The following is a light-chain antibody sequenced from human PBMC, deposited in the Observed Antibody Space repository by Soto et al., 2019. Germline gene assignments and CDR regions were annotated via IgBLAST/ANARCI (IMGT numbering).Light chain of an antibody. V-gene: IGKV3-15*01. CDR2: DAS. Sequence: EIVMTQSPATLSVSPGERATLSCRASQSVRSKLAWYQRKPGQALRLLIYDASTRATGIAARFSGSGSGAEFTLTISSLQSEDSAIYYCQQYNNWPWTLGQGTKGEIK. J-gene: IGKJ1*01. CDR3: QQYNNWPWT. CDR1: QSVRSK.